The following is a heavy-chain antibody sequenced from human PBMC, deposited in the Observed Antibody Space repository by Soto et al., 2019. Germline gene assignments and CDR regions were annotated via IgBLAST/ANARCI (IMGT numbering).Heavy chain of an antibody. Sequence: QVQLVESGGGVVQPGRSLRLSFAASGFTFSSYAMHWVRQAPGKGLEWVAVISYDGSKKYYADFVKGRFTISRDNSKKTLYLQMNSLRPEDTAVYYCAKESRYSGSYWKYWGQGTLVTVSS. CDR3: AKESRYSGSYWKY. D-gene: IGHD1-26*01. CDR2: ISYDGSKK. J-gene: IGHJ4*02. CDR1: GFTFSSYA. V-gene: IGHV3-30*18.